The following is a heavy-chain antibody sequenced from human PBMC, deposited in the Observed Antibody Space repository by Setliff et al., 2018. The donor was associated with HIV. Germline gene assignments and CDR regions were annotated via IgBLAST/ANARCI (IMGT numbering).Heavy chain of an antibody. Sequence: ASVKVSCKASGYTFPNYGITWVRQAPGQGLEWMGWISAYTANTNYAQKLQGRVTMTTDTSTSTAYMELTSLRFDDTAMYYCVRGVQSPPHYSYYYTDVWGEGTMVTVSS. J-gene: IGHJ6*03. D-gene: IGHD3-3*01. CDR2: ISAYTANT. CDR3: VRGVQSPPHYSYYYTDV. V-gene: IGHV1-18*01. CDR1: GYTFPNYG.